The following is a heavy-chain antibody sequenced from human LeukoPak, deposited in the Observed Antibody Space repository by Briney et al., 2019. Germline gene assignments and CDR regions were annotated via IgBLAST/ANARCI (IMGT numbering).Heavy chain of an antibody. CDR1: GGSISSGDYY. V-gene: IGHV4-30-4*08. Sequence: PSQTLSLTCTVSGGSISSGDYYWSWIRQPPGKGLEWIGYIYYSGSTYYNPSLKSRVTISVDTSKNQFSLKLSSVTAADTAVYYCASNDFWSGYYEGEDVWGKGTTVTVSS. CDR3: ASNDFWSGYYEGEDV. J-gene: IGHJ6*04. CDR2: IYYSGST. D-gene: IGHD3-3*01.